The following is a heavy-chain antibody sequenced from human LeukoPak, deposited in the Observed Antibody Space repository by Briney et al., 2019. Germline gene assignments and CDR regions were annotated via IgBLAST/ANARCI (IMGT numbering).Heavy chain of an antibody. CDR2: IYHSGST. D-gene: IGHD2-2*01. Sequence: SETLSLTCTVSGYSISSGYYWGWIRQPPGKGLEWIGSIYHSGSTYYNPSLKSRVTISVDTSKNQFSLKLSSVTAADTAVYYCASISNIVVVPAAIDYWGQGTLVTVSS. V-gene: IGHV4-38-2*02. CDR1: GYSISSGYY. CDR3: ASISNIVVVPAAIDY. J-gene: IGHJ4*02.